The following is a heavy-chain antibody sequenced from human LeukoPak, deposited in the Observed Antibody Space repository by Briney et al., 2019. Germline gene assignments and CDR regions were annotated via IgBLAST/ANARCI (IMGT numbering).Heavy chain of an antibody. D-gene: IGHD3-9*01. V-gene: IGHV3-7*03. Sequence: PGGSLRLSCAVSGFTFSSYWMNWVRQAPGKGLEWVANIKQDGSEKYYVDSVKGRFTISRDNAKNSLYLQMNSLRAEDTAVYYCARTRGYYDILTGPMGGYWGQGTLVTVSS. CDR3: ARTRGYYDILTGPMGGY. CDR1: GFTFSSYW. J-gene: IGHJ4*02. CDR2: IKQDGSEK.